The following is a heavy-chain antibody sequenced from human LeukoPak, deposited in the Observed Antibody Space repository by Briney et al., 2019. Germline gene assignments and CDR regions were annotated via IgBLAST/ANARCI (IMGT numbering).Heavy chain of an antibody. D-gene: IGHD6-19*01. CDR3: ASSRGFGGWYPPPQGYYYYYMDV. CDR1: GGSFSGYY. Sequence: SETLSLTCAVYGGSFSGYYWSWIRQPPGKGLEWIGEINHSGSTNYNPSLKSRVTISVDTSKNQFSLKLSSVTAADTAVYYCASSRGFGGWYPPPQGYYYYYMDVWGKGTTVTVSS. CDR2: INHSGST. V-gene: IGHV4-34*01. J-gene: IGHJ6*03.